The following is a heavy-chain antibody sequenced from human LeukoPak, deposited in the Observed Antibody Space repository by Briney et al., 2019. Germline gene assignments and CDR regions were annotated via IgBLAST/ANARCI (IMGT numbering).Heavy chain of an antibody. D-gene: IGHD6-19*01. CDR3: ARVRDSTGWLLDY. CDR1: GFTVSNYN. J-gene: IGHJ4*02. CDR2: IGPAGDT. V-gene: IGHV3-13*01. Sequence: PGGSLRLSCAASGFTVSNYNMHWVRQVTGQRLEWVSAIGPAGDTYYSGSVKGRFTISTEDAKNSSYLQMNSLRAGDTAVYYCARVRDSTGWLLDYWGRGTQVTVSS.